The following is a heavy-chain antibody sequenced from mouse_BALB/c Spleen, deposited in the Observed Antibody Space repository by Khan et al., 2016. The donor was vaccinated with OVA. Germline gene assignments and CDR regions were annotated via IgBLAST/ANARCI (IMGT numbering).Heavy chain of an antibody. CDR3: ARAGYSPWFAY. V-gene: IGHV14-1*02. CDR1: GFNIKDYY. CDR2: IDPENGNT. J-gene: IGHJ3*01. D-gene: IGHD2-3*01. Sequence: VRLQQSGAELVRPGALVKLSCKASGFNIKDYYIHWVKQRPGQGLEWIGWIDPENGNTIYDPKFQGKANITADTSSNTAYLHFSSLTSEDTAVYYCARAGYSPWFAYWGQGTLVTVSA.